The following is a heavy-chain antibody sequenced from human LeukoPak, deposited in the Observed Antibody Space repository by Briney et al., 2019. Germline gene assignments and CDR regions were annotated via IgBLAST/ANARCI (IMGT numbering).Heavy chain of an antibody. D-gene: IGHD2-2*01. Sequence: GGSLRLSCAASGFIFNSYGMHWVRQAPGKGLEWVAVIWYDGSNKYYADSVKGRFTISRDNSKHTLYLQINGLRAGDTAVYYCARGVTRYCSSTSCYYFDYWGQGTLVTVSS. V-gene: IGHV3-33*01. CDR1: GFIFNSYG. J-gene: IGHJ4*02. CDR3: ARGVTRYCSSTSCYYFDY. CDR2: IWYDGSNK.